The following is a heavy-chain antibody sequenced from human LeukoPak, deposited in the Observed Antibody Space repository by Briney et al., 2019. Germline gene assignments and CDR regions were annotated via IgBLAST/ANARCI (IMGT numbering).Heavy chain of an antibody. CDR1: GYSISSSNW. Sequence: SDTLSLTCAVSGYSISSSNWWGWIRQPPGKGLEWIGYIYYSGSTYYNPSLKSRVTMSVVTSKNQFSLKLSSVTAVDTAVYYCVRLQINYNWFDPWGQGTLVTVSS. J-gene: IGHJ5*02. V-gene: IGHV4-28*01. D-gene: IGHD6-25*01. CDR3: VRLQINYNWFDP. CDR2: IYYSGST.